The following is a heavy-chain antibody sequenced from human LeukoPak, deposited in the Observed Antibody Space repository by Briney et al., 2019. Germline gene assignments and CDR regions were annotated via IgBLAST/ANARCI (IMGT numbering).Heavy chain of an antibody. D-gene: IGHD3-10*01. CDR1: GFSFSSYS. J-gene: IGHJ4*02. V-gene: IGHV3-48*02. Sequence: PGGSLRLSCAASGFSFSSYSMYWVRQAPGKGLEWVSHIRSSSSTIYYADSVKGRFTISRDNAKNSLYLQMNSLRDEDTAVYYCARAGSHYYGSGSGFYFDYWGQGTLVTVSS. CDR2: IRSSSSTI. CDR3: ARAGSHYYGSGSGFYFDY.